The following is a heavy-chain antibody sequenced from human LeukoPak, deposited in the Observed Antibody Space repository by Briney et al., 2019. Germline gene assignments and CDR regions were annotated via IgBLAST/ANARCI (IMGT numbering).Heavy chain of an antibody. Sequence: PGGSLRLSCAAPGFSFSSYWMSWVRQAPGKGLEWIGYIYYSGSTYYNPSLKRRVTISVDTSKNQFSLKLSSVTAADTAVYYCAREADYDFWSGYYSESPWFDPWGQGTLVTVSS. CDR1: GFSFSSYW. J-gene: IGHJ5*02. D-gene: IGHD3-3*01. CDR3: AREADYDFWSGYYSESPWFDP. CDR2: IYYSGST. V-gene: IGHV4-59*06.